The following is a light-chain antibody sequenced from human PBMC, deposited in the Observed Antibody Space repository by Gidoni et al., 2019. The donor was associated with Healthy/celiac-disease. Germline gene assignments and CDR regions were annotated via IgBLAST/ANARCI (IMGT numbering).Light chain of an antibody. Sequence: EIVLTPSPGTLSLSPGERATLSCRASQSVSSSYLAWYQQKPGQAPRLLIYGASSRATGIPDRFSGSGSGTDVTLTISRLEPEDFAVYYCQQYGSSPPTFGQGTKVEIK. V-gene: IGKV3-20*01. CDR3: QQYGSSPPT. J-gene: IGKJ1*01. CDR1: QSVSSSY. CDR2: GAS.